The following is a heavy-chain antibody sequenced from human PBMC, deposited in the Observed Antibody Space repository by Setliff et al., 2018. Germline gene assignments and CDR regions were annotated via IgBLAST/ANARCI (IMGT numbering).Heavy chain of an antibody. D-gene: IGHD3-10*01. CDR1: GFTFSSYA. J-gene: IGHJ4*02. V-gene: IGHV3-30-3*01. CDR3: ARDHFTITMVRDPLVDY. Sequence: GGSLRLSCAASGFTFSSYAMHWVRQAPGKGLEWVAVISYDGSNKYYADSVKGRFTISRDNSKNTLYLQMNSLRAEDTAVYYCARDHFTITMVRDPLVDYWGQGTRVTV. CDR2: ISYDGSNK.